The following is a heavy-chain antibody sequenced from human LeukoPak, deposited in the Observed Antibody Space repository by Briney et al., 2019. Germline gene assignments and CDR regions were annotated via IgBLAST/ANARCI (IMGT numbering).Heavy chain of an antibody. J-gene: IGHJ5*02. CDR2: IYSGGST. V-gene: IGHV3-53*01. CDR3: AREAYDILTGYYNVRWFDP. CDR1: GFTVSSNY. Sequence: GGSLRLSCAASGFTVSSNYMSWVRQAPGKGLEWVSVIYSGGSTYYADSVKGRFTISRDNSKNTLYLQMNSLRAEDTAVYYCAREAYDILTGYYNVRWFDPWGQGTLVTVSS. D-gene: IGHD3-9*01.